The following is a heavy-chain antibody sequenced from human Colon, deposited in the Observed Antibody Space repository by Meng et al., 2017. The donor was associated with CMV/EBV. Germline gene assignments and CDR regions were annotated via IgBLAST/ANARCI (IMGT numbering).Heavy chain of an antibody. CDR3: AKDISPVGGTTGFHGMDV. J-gene: IGHJ6*02. V-gene: IGHV3-11*04. CDR1: GFTFSDYY. CDR2: ISSSGSTI. D-gene: IGHD1-7*01. Sequence: SLKISYAASGFTFSDYYMSWIRQAPGKGLEWVSYISSSGSTIYYADSVKGRFTISRDNAKNSLYLQMNSLRAEDTAVYYCAKDISPVGGTTGFHGMDVWGQGTTVTVSS.